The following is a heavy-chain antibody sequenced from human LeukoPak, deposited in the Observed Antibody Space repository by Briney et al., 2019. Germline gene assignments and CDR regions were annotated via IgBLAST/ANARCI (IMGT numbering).Heavy chain of an antibody. CDR2: IRYDGSNK. D-gene: IGHD2-2*01. CDR1: GFTFSSYG. J-gene: IGHJ6*03. CDR3: AKVNCGVSSTSCYYYYYYMDV. V-gene: IGHV3-30*02. Sequence: GGSLRLSCAASGFTFSSYGMHWVRQAPGKGLEWVAFIRYDGSNKYYADSVKGRFTISRDNSKNTLYLQMNSLRAEDTAVYYCAKVNCGVSSTSCYYYYYYMDVWGEGTTVTVSS.